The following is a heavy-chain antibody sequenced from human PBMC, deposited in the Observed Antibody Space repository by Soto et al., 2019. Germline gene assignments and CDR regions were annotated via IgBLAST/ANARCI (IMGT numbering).Heavy chain of an antibody. J-gene: IGHJ5*02. V-gene: IGHV1-69*02. D-gene: IGHD2-15*01. CDR3: ARGLGYCSGGSCYSPLNWFDP. CDR1: GGTFSSYT. CDR2: IIPILGIA. Sequence: QVQLVQSGAEVKKPGSSVKVSCKASGGTFSSYTISWVRQAPGQGLEWMGRIIPILGIANYAQKFQGRVTITADKSTSTADMELSSLRSEDTAVYYCARGLGYCSGGSCYSPLNWFDPWGQGTLVTVSS.